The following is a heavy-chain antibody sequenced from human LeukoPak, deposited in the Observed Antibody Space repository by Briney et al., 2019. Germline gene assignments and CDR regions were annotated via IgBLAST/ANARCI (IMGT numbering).Heavy chain of an antibody. V-gene: IGHV3-23*01. D-gene: IGHD6-19*01. J-gene: IGHJ5*02. CDR3: AKDQFSSGLNWFDP. Sequence: GGSLRLSCAASGFTFSSYAMSWVRHAPAKGLEWVSAISGSGGSTYYADSLKGRFTISRDNSKNTLYLQMNSLRAEDTALYYCAKDQFSSGLNWFDPWGQGTLDTVSS. CDR1: GFTFSSYA. CDR2: ISGSGGST.